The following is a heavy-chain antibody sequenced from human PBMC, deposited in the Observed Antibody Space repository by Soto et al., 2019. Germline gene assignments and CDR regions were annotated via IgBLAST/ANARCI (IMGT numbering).Heavy chain of an antibody. CDR3: AKDRHPDGIWTFDY. Sequence: GGSLRLSCAASGFTFDAYGMSWVRHAPGKGLEWISGINGGGGTTYYADSVKGRFTISRDDSKNILYLQMNSPRAEDTAIYYCAKDRHPDGIWTFDYWGRGTLVTVSS. CDR1: GFTFDAYG. D-gene: IGHD3-9*01. V-gene: IGHV3-23*01. CDR2: INGGGGTT. J-gene: IGHJ4*02.